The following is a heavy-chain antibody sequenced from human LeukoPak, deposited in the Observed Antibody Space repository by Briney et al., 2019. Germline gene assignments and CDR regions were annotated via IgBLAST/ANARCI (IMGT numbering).Heavy chain of an antibody. CDR2: IIPIFGTA. Sequence: SVEVSCKASGGTFSSYAISWVRQAPGQGLEWMGRIIPIFGTANYAQKFQGRVTITADKSTSTAYMELSSLRSEDTAGYYCARAGRYCSGGSCYSIRTWFDPWGQGTLVTVSS. V-gene: IGHV1-69*06. D-gene: IGHD2-15*01. J-gene: IGHJ5*02. CDR1: GGTFSSYA. CDR3: ARAGRYCSGGSCYSIRTWFDP.